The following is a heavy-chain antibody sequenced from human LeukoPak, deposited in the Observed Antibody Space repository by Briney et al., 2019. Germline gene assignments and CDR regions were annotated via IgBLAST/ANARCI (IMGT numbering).Heavy chain of an antibody. Sequence: SGGSLRLSCAASGFTFSNAWMSWVRQAPGKGLEWVGRIKSKTDGGTTDYAAPVKGRFTISRDDSKNTLYLQMNSLKTEDTAVYYCPSRHGSGSYSYLHFDYWGQGTLVSVSS. CDR3: PSRHGSGSYSYLHFDY. D-gene: IGHD3-10*01. V-gene: IGHV3-15*01. CDR1: GFTFSNAW. J-gene: IGHJ4*02. CDR2: IKSKTDGGTT.